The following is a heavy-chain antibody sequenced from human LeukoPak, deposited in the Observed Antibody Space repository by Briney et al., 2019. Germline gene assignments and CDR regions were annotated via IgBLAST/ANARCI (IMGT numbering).Heavy chain of an antibody. CDR2: IYTSGST. CDR3: ARGGAMGIVVVHDAFDI. CDR1: GGSISSYY. J-gene: IGHJ3*02. Sequence: PSETLSLTCTVSGGSISSYYWSWIRQPAGKGLEWIGRIYTSGSTNYNPSFKSRVTMSVDTSKNQFSLKLSSVTAADTAVYYCARGGAMGIVVVHDAFDIWGQGTMVTVSS. V-gene: IGHV4-4*07. D-gene: IGHD3-22*01.